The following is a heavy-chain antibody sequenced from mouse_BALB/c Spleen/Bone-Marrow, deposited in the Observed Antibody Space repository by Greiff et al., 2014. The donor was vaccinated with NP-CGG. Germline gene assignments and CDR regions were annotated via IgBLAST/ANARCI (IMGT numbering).Heavy chain of an antibody. Sequence: VQLQQSGAEFVKPGAPVKLSCKASGYTFTNYWMNWVKQRPGRGLEWIGRIDPSDSETHYNQKFKDKAKLTVDKSSSTAYIQLSSLTSEDSGVYYCARGYYGRTYGWYFDVWGAGTTVTVSS. CDR1: GYTFTNYW. CDR2: IDPSDSET. CDR3: ARGYYGRTYGWYFDV. V-gene: IGHV1-69*02. J-gene: IGHJ1*01. D-gene: IGHD1-1*01.